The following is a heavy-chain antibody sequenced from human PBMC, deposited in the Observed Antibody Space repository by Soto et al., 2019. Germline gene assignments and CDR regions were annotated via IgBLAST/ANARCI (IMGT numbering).Heavy chain of an antibody. Sequence: SVKVSCKASGGTFSSYAISWVRQAPGQGLEWMGGIIPIFGTANYAQKFQGRVTITADESTSTAYMELSSLRSEDTAVYYCARDYPPGVCTPALFDPWGQGTLVTVSS. CDR2: IIPIFGTA. CDR1: GGTFSSYA. D-gene: IGHD2-8*01. CDR3: ARDYPPGVCTPALFDP. V-gene: IGHV1-69*13. J-gene: IGHJ5*02.